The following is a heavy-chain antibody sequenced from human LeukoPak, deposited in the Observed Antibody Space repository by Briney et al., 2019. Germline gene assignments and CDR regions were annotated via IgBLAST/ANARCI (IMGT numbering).Heavy chain of an antibody. Sequence: GESLKISCKGSGYSFTSYWISWVRQMPGKGLEWMGRVDPSDSYTNYSPSFQGHVTISADKSISTAYLQWSSLKASDTAMYYCAVLITGTNDYWGQGTLVTVSS. J-gene: IGHJ4*02. CDR2: VDPSDSYT. V-gene: IGHV5-10-1*01. D-gene: IGHD1-7*01. CDR1: GYSFTSYW. CDR3: AVLITGTNDY.